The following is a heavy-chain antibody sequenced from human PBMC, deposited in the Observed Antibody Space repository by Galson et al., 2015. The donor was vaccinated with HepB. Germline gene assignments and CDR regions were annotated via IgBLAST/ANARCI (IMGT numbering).Heavy chain of an antibody. CDR1: GYTFTSYG. Sequence: SVKVSCKASGYTFTSYGISWVRQAPGQGLEWMGWISAYNGNTNYAQKLQGRVTMTTDTSTSTAYMELRSLRSDDTAVYYCARGSSSWFSGFWWHFDLWGRGTLVTVSS. CDR2: ISAYNGNT. J-gene: IGHJ2*01. D-gene: IGHD6-13*01. V-gene: IGHV1-18*01. CDR3: ARGSSSWFSGFWWHFDL.